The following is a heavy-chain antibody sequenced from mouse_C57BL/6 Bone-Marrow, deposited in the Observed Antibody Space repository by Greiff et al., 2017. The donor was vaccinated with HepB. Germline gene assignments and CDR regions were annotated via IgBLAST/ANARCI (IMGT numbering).Heavy chain of an antibody. Sequence: VQLQQSGPELVKPGASVKISCKASGYAFSSSWMNWVKQRPGKGLEWIGRIYPGDGDTNYNGKFKGKATLTADKSSSTAYMQLSSLTSEDSAVYFCASHGNCYFHYWGQGTTLTGSS. CDR3: ASHGNCYFHY. CDR2: IYPGDGDT. V-gene: IGHV1-82*01. D-gene: IGHD2-1*01. J-gene: IGHJ2*01. CDR1: GYAFSSSW.